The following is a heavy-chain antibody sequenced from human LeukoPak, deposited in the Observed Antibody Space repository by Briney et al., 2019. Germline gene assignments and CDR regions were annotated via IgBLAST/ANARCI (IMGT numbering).Heavy chain of an antibody. V-gene: IGHV5-51*01. Sequence: GESLKISCKGSGYTFTSFWIAWVRQVPGKGLEYMGIIFPPDSTTTYSPSFQGQVTMSVDKSISTAYLQWSSLNASDTATYYCARRGGAADFDYWGQGTLVTVSS. D-gene: IGHD3-16*01. CDR3: ARRGGAADFDY. CDR1: GYTFTSFW. J-gene: IGHJ4*02. CDR2: IFPPDSTT.